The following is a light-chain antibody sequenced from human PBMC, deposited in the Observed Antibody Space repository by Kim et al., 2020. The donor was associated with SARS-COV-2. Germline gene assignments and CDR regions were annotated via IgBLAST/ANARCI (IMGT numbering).Light chain of an antibody. CDR3: QQYDSSPQT. CDR2: GAS. Sequence: FSPGKRAPLPCRASQSLRSSYFAWYQQKPGQAPRLLIYGASSRATGIPNRFSGSGSGTDFSLTISRLEPEDFAVYYCQQYDSSPQTFGQGTKLEI. CDR1: QSLRSSY. J-gene: IGKJ2*01. V-gene: IGKV3-20*01.